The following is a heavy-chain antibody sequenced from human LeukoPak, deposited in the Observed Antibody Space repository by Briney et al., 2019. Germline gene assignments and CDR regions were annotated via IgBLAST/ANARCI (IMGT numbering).Heavy chain of an antibody. J-gene: IGHJ4*02. D-gene: IGHD2-2*01. Sequence: GASVKVSCKASGGTFSSYAISWARQAPGQGLEWMGGIIPIFGTANYAQKFQGRVTITADESTSTAYMELSSLRSEDTAVYYCARGGRYCSSTSCYAYWGQGTLVTVSS. CDR2: IIPIFGTA. CDR3: ARGGRYCSSTSCYAY. V-gene: IGHV1-69*13. CDR1: GGTFSSYA.